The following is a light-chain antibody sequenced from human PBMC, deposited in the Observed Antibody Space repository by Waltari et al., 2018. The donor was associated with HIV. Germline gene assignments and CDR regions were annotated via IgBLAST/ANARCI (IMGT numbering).Light chain of an antibody. CDR2: GND. CDR3: QSYDNRLTNYYV. V-gene: IGLV1-40*01. CDR1: SSNIGGSFD. J-gene: IGLJ1*01. Sequence: SPLTQPPSVSGAPGQKVTISCTGSSSNIGGSFDVNWYQHLPGAVPKLLIYGNDNRPSGVPDRFSGSKSGSSASLTIASLQAEDEADYYCQSYDNRLTNYYVFGSGTRVTVL.